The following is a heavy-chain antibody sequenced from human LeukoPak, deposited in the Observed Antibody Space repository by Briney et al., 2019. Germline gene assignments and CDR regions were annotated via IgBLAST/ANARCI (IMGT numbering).Heavy chain of an antibody. Sequence: ASVKVSCKASGYTFTDYYIHWVRQAPGQGLEWMGWINLNSGGTKYAQKFQGRVTMTRDTSIGTAYMELSRLRSDDTAVYYCARRPGYWGQGTLVTVSS. CDR3: ARRPGY. D-gene: IGHD1-14*01. CDR1: GYTFTDYY. V-gene: IGHV1-2*02. CDR2: INLNSGGT. J-gene: IGHJ4*02.